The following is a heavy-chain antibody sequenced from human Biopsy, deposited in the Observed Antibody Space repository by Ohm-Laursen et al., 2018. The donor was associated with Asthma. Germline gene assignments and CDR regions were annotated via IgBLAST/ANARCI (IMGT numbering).Heavy chain of an antibody. Sequence: SDTLSLTCTVSGGPITSSSYYWGWIRQPPGKGMEWIGSMYHSGSPYYHPSLKSRTTISVDTSKNQLSLKMSFVTAADTAVYFCVRHQYSSSWSTFDYWGQGALVTVSS. CDR2: MYHSGSP. CDR1: GGPITSSSYY. CDR3: VRHQYSSSWSTFDY. D-gene: IGHD3-22*01. J-gene: IGHJ4*02. V-gene: IGHV4-39*01.